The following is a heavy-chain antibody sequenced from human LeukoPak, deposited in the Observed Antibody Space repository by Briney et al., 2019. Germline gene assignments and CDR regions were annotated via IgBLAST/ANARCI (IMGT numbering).Heavy chain of an antibody. V-gene: IGHV1-8*01. CDR1: RYTFTRYA. D-gene: IGHD5-12*01. CDR2: INPNSGNT. CDR3: ARSGYSGYDFDY. J-gene: IGHJ4*02. Sequence: ASVKVSCKASRYTFTRYAINWVRQATGQGLEWMGWINPNSGNTGYAQKFQGRVTMTRNTSISTAYMELSRLRFEESAVDYCARSGYSGYDFDYWGQGTLVTVSS.